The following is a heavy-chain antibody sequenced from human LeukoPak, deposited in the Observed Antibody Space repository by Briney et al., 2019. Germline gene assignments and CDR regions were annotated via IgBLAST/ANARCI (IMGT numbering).Heavy chain of an antibody. Sequence: SETLSLTCTVSGGSISSYYWSWIRQPPGKGLEWIGYIYYSGSTNYNPSLKSRVTISVDTSKNQFSLKLSSVTAADTAVYYCASSTHDDYGDYALNAFDIWGQGTMVTVSS. V-gene: IGHV4-59*08. J-gene: IGHJ3*02. CDR3: ASSTHDDYGDYALNAFDI. CDR2: IYYSGST. CDR1: GGSISSYY. D-gene: IGHD4-17*01.